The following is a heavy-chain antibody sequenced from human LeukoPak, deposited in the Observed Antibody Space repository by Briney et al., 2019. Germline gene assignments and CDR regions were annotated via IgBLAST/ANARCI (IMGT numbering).Heavy chain of an antibody. J-gene: IGHJ4*02. Sequence: GGSLRLCCAVSGFSLSNYWMSGVRQTPGKGLEWVANIKQDGSEKHYVDSVKGRFAISRDNAKDSLYLQVNSLRIEDTAVYYCATSGYNFDYWGQGTLVTVSS. CDR1: GFSLSNYW. CDR3: ATSGYNFDY. D-gene: IGHD5-18*01. CDR2: IKQDGSEK. V-gene: IGHV3-7*05.